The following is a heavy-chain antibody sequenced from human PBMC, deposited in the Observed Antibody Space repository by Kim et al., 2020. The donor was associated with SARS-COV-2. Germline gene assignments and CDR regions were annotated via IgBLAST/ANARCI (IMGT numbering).Heavy chain of an antibody. CDR3: ARDQGIYCSSTSCRYGMDV. CDR1: GYTFTSYA. Sequence: SVKVSCKASGYTFTSYAMHWVRQAPGQRLEWMGWINAGNGNTKYSQKFQGRVTITRNTSASTAYMELSSLGSEDTAVYYCARDQGIYCSSTSCRYGMDVWGPGTTVTVSS. CDR2: INAGNGNT. J-gene: IGHJ6*01. V-gene: IGHV1-3*01. D-gene: IGHD2-2*01.